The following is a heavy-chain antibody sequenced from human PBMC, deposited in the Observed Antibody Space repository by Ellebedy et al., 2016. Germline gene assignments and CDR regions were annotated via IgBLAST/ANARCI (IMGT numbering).Heavy chain of an antibody. D-gene: IGHD4-23*01. CDR1: GFTFSAYS. V-gene: IGHV3-21*01. J-gene: IGHJ4*02. CDR2: MSRSTRIGTYT. Sequence: GESLKISCAASGFTFSAYSMNWVRQLPGGGLEWVSSMSRSTRIGTYTYYADSVKDRFTISRDDASNSLFLHMNNLRAEDTAVYYCAKPAVDDYGGSFDYWGLGTLVTVSS. CDR3: AKPAVDDYGGSFDY.